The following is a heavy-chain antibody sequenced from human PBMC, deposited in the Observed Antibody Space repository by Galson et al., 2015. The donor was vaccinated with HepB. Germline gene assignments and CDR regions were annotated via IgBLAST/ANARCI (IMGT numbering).Heavy chain of an antibody. CDR2: VSQSGSER. Sequence: SLRLSCAASGFTFNSYWMGWIRQAPGKGLEWVAIVSQSGSERYYVDSVKGRSIISRDAAKNSLYFRLDSLRGEDTAVYYCARAPSVGTVDSWGQGTQVTVSS. CDR1: GFTFNSYW. CDR3: ARAPSVGTVDS. J-gene: IGHJ4*02. V-gene: IGHV3-7*03.